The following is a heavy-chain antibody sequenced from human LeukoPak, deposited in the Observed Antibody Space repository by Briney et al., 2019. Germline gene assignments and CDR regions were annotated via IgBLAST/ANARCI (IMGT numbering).Heavy chain of an antibody. D-gene: IGHD3-9*01. J-gene: IGHJ3*02. Sequence: GASVKVSCKASGYTFTSYYMHWVRQAPGQGLEWMGIINPSGGSTSYAQKFQGRVTMTRDTSTSTVYMELSSLRSEDTAVYYCARVYYDILTGYPSDDAFDIWGQGTMVTVSS. V-gene: IGHV1-46*01. CDR3: ARVYYDILTGYPSDDAFDI. CDR1: GYTFTSYY. CDR2: INPSGGST.